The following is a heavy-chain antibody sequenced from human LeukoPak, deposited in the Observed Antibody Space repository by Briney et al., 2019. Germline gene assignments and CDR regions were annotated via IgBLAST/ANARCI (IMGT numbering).Heavy chain of an antibody. Sequence: GGSLRLSCAASGFTFSSYSMNWVRQAPGKGLEWVSYISSSSSTIYYADSVKGRFTISRDNAKNSLYLQMNSLRAEDTAVYYCARVDPIVGATSPFDYWGQGTLVTVSS. CDR3: ARVDPIVGATSPFDY. D-gene: IGHD1-26*01. CDR1: GFTFSSYS. CDR2: ISSSSSTI. V-gene: IGHV3-48*01. J-gene: IGHJ4*02.